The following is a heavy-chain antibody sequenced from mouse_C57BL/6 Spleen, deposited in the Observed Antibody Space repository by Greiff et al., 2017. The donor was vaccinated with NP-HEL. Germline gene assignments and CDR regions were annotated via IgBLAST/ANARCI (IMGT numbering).Heavy chain of an antibody. J-gene: IGHJ2*01. D-gene: IGHD1-1*01. CDR1: GYAFSSSW. Sequence: VQLQQSGPELVKPGASVKISCKASGYAFSSSWMNWVKQRPGKGLEWIGRIYPGDGVTNYNGKFKGKATLTTDKSSSTAYMQLSSLTSEDSAVYFCARGDYYGSRIDYWGQGTTLTVSS. V-gene: IGHV1-82*01. CDR3: ARGDYYGSRIDY. CDR2: IYPGDGVT.